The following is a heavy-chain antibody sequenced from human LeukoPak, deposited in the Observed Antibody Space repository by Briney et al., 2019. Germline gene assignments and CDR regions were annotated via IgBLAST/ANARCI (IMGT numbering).Heavy chain of an antibody. V-gene: IGHV4-59*01. J-gene: IGHJ3*02. CDR2: IYYSGST. D-gene: IGHD3-3*01. CDR3: ASKSERFLETGAFDI. CDR1: GGSISSYY. Sequence: TSETLSLTCTVSGGSISSYYWSWIRQPPGKGLEWIGYIYYSGSTNYNPSLESRVTISVDTSKNQFSLRLSSVTAADTAVYFCASKSERFLETGAFDIWGQGTMVTVSS.